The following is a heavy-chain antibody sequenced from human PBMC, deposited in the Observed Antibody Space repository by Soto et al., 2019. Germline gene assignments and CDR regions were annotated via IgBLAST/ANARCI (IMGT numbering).Heavy chain of an antibody. Sequence: PGWSLRLSCAASGFTFSSYGMHWVRQAPGKGLEWVAVISYDGSNKYYADSVKGRFTISRDNSKNTLYLQMNSLRAEDTAVYYCAKDFPPLRTPPGDLYYGMDVWGQGTTVTVSS. D-gene: IGHD3-16*01. CDR2: ISYDGSNK. J-gene: IGHJ6*02. V-gene: IGHV3-30*18. CDR3: AKDFPPLRTPPGDLYYGMDV. CDR1: GFTFSSYG.